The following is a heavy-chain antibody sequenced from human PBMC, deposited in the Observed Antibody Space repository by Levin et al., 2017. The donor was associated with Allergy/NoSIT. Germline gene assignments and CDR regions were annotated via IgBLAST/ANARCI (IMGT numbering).Heavy chain of an antibody. V-gene: IGHV3-23*01. D-gene: IGHD2-15*01. CDR1: GFTFSSYG. CDR2: ISGTGENI. J-gene: IGHJ4*02. CDR3: ARCSGGRCYTPLDY. Sequence: GGSLRLSCAASGFTFSSYGMSWVRQAPGKGLEWVSAISGTGENIYYADSVKGRFTISRDNSKNTLFLQVNSLRAEDTAVYYCARCSGGRCYTPLDYWGQGTLVTVSS.